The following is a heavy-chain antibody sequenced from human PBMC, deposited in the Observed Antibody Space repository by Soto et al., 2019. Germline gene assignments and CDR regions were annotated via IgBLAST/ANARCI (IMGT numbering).Heavy chain of an antibody. J-gene: IGHJ4*01. CDR3: ARPSFGGGSCYYSLDY. V-gene: IGHV2-5*01. Sequence: SGPTLVNPTQTLTLTCSCSGFSVSTSGEAVGWIRQPPGKALEWLALIYWNDNKYYSPSLKSRLTITKDTSKNQVVLTMTNMDPVDTATYYCARPSFGGGSCYYSLDYGGQGTLVTISS. D-gene: IGHD2-15*01. CDR2: IYWNDNK. CDR1: GFSVSTSGEA.